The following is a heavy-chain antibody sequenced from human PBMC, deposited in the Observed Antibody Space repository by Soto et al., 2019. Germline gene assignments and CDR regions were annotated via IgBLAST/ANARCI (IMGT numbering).Heavy chain of an antibody. CDR2: ISGSGSST. CDR3: AKSYYGDYDNRLLFDN. Sequence: EVQLLESGGGLVQPGGSLRLSCAASGFPFSGYAINWVRQAPGKGLEWVSIISGSGSSTNYADSVKGRFTISRDNARDKLYLQMNSLGAKDTAVYYCAKSYYGDYDNRLLFDNWGQGTLVTVSS. CDR1: GFPFSGYA. V-gene: IGHV3-23*01. D-gene: IGHD4-17*01. J-gene: IGHJ4*02.